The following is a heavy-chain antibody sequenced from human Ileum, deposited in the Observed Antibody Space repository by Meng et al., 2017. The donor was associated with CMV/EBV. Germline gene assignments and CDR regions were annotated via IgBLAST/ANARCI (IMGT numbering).Heavy chain of an antibody. Sequence: ASVKVSCKASGYSFTTYAITWVRQAPGQGLEWMGWISADNGKTNYAQNLQGRLTMTTDTSTSTAYMELRSLRSDDTAVYYCARDLFVGVPADYGMDVWGQGTTVTVSS. D-gene: IGHD2-2*01. J-gene: IGHJ6*02. V-gene: IGHV1-18*01. CDR1: GYSFTTYA. CDR2: ISADNGKT. CDR3: ARDLFVGVPADYGMDV.